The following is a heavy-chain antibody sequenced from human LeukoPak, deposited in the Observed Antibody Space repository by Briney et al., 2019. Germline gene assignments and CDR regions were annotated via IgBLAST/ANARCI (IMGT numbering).Heavy chain of an antibody. Sequence: GGSLRLSCTVSGFTFDDYAMHWVRHTPGKGLEWVAGITWNRDNIGYGDSVKGRFTISRDNVKNVLYLQMNSLRAEDTAVYYCARGGYDSSAYFDYWGQGTLVTVSS. CDR2: ITWNRDNI. CDR3: ARGGYDSSAYFDY. J-gene: IGHJ4*02. CDR1: GFTFDDYA. D-gene: IGHD3-22*01. V-gene: IGHV3-9*01.